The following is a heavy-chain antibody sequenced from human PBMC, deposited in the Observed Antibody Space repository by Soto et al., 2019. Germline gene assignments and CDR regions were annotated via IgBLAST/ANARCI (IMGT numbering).Heavy chain of an antibody. CDR2: IWYDGSNK. Sequence: QVQLVESGGGVVQPGRSLRLSCAASGFTFSSYGMHWVRQAPGKGLEWVAVIWYDGSNKYYADSVKGRFTISRDNSKNTLYLQMNSLRAEDTAVYYCARSEGDGYNADYWGQGTLVTVSS. J-gene: IGHJ4*02. CDR3: ARSEGDGYNADY. CDR1: GFTFSSYG. D-gene: IGHD5-12*01. V-gene: IGHV3-33*01.